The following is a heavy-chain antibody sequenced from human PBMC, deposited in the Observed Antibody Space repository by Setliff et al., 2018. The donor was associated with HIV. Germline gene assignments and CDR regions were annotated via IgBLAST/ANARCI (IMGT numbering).Heavy chain of an antibody. D-gene: IGHD5-12*01. CDR3: VRDSGYYSFDF. V-gene: IGHV3-72*01. CDR2: IRHKAVGYTT. Sequence: PGGSLRLSCAASGFSFSDHRMDWVRLGPGKGLEWIGRIRHKAVGYTTEYAPSVRGRFTASRDDSKNSLYLQMTSLKTEDTAVYYCVRDSGYYSFDFWGQGTLVTVSS. CDR1: GFSFSDHR. J-gene: IGHJ4*02.